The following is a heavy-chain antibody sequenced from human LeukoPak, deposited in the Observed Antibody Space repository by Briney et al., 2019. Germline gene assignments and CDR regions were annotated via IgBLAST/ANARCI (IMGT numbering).Heavy chain of an antibody. Sequence: KPSETLSLTCTVSGGSISSYYWSWIRQPPGKGLEWIGYISYSGSTNYNPSLKSRVTISLDTSKNQFSLKLSSVTAADTAVYYCARGPGSSGWHYYFDYWGQGTLVTVSS. D-gene: IGHD6-19*01. CDR1: GGSISSYY. V-gene: IGHV4-59*12. CDR3: ARGPGSSGWHYYFDY. J-gene: IGHJ4*02. CDR2: ISYSGST.